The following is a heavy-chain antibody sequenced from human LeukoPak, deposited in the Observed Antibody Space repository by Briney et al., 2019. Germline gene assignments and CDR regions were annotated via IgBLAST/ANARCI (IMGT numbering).Heavy chain of an antibody. D-gene: IGHD2-2*01. CDR2: INTYGNYI. CDR3: ARDPHIVVEPSDRVYFLDS. CDR1: GFTFNAYS. J-gene: IGHJ4*02. V-gene: IGHV3-21*01. Sequence: GGSLRLSCAASGFTFNAYSMNWVRQAPGKGLEWVSSINTYGNYIYYADSLKGRFTISRDNAKNSLYLQMNSLRAEDTALYYCARDPHIVVEPSDRVYFLDSWGQGTLVTLSS.